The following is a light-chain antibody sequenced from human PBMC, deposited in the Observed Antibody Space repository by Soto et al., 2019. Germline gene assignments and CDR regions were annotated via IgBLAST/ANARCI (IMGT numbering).Light chain of an antibody. Sequence: EIVLTQSPGTLSLSPGERATLSCRASHSVSSRYFAWYQQKPGQAPRLLIYGASSRATGIPDRFSGSGSGTDFTLTISRLESEDFAVYYCQQYGSSPPYTFGQGTKLEIK. CDR2: GAS. CDR1: HSVSSRY. J-gene: IGKJ2*01. CDR3: QQYGSSPPYT. V-gene: IGKV3-20*01.